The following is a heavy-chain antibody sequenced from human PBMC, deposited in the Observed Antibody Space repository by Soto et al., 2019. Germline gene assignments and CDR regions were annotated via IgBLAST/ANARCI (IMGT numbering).Heavy chain of an antibody. CDR3: AKELAVAGSFDY. CDR1: GFTFDGYA. V-gene: IGHV3-9*01. J-gene: IGHJ4*02. CDR2: ISGNSGSI. Sequence: GGSPRLSCAASGFTFDGYAMHWVRQAPGKGLEWVSGISGNSGSIGYADSVKGRFTISRDNAKNSLYLQMNRLRAADKDLYYCAKELAVAGSFDYWGQGTLVTVSS. D-gene: IGHD6-19*01.